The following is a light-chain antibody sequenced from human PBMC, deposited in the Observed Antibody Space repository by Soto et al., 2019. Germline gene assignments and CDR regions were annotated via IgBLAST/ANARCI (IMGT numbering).Light chain of an antibody. CDR2: GST. CDR3: QSYDSSLSAYV. Sequence: QLVLTQPPSVSGAPGQRVTISCTGSSSNIGTGYDVHWYQHLPGTAPKLLIFGSTNRPSGVPDRFSGSKSATSASLAITGLQAEDEADYYCQSYDSSLSAYVFGTGTKVTVL. J-gene: IGLJ1*01. CDR1: SSNIGTGYD. V-gene: IGLV1-40*01.